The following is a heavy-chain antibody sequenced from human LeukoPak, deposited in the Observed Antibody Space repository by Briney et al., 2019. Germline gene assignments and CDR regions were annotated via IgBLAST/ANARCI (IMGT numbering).Heavy chain of an antibody. V-gene: IGHV3-23*01. J-gene: IGHJ4*02. CDR3: AKEGRSLQTY. Sequence: GGSLRLSCAASGLTFSSFAMNWVRQAPGKGLEWVSTISGSGGSTYYADSVKGRFTISRDNAKNSLYLQMNSLRVEDTAVYYCAKEGRSLQTYWGQGTLVTVSS. CDR1: GLTFSSFA. CDR2: ISGSGGST. D-gene: IGHD5-24*01.